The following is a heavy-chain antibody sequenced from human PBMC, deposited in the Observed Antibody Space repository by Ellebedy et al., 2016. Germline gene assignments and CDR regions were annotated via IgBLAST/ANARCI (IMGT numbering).Heavy chain of an antibody. Sequence: SETLSLXXTVSGGSISSGDYYWGWIRQPPGKGLEWIGSIYYSGSTYYNPSLKSRVTISVDTSKNQFSLKLSSVTAADTAVYYCARGFYDILTGYHDAFDIWGQGTMVTVSS. CDR2: IYYSGST. CDR1: GGSISSGDYY. D-gene: IGHD3-9*01. CDR3: ARGFYDILTGYHDAFDI. J-gene: IGHJ3*02. V-gene: IGHV4-39*07.